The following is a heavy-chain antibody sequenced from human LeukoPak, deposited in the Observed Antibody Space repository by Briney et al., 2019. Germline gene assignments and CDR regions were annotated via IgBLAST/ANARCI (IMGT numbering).Heavy chain of an antibody. CDR3: ASRNYDILTGYGNWFDP. J-gene: IGHJ5*02. CDR1: GGSFSGYY. CDR2: INHSGST. V-gene: IGHV4-34*01. D-gene: IGHD3-9*01. Sequence: LETLSLTCAVYGGSFSGYYWSWIRQPPGKGLEWIGEINHSGSTNYNPSLKSRVTISVDTSKNQFSLKLSSVTAADTAVYYCASRNYDILTGYGNWFDPWGQGTLVTVSS.